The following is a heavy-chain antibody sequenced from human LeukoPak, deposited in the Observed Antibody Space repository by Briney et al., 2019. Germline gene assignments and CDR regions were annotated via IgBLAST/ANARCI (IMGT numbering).Heavy chain of an antibody. CDR3: AREVGIRDYYYGMDV. CDR2: IYYNGST. Sequence: SETLSLTCTVSGGSINSDYWSWIRQPPGKGLEWIGYIYYNGSTNYNPSLKSRVTISVDTSKTQFSLTLSSVTAAETAVYYCAREVGIRDYYYGMDVWGQGTTVTVSS. CDR1: GGSINSDY. V-gene: IGHV4-59*01. D-gene: IGHD1-1*01. J-gene: IGHJ6*02.